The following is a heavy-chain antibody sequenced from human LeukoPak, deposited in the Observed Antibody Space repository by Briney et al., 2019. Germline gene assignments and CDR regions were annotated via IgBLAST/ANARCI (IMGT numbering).Heavy chain of an antibody. D-gene: IGHD3-10*01. CDR3: VRGVPYYASLGY. Sequence: ASVKVSCKVSGYTLTELSMHWLRRAPGKGLEWMGGFDREDGATIYAQKFQGRVTMTEDTSTDTAYMELSSLRSDDTAVYYCVRGVPYYASLGYWGQGALVTVSS. CDR2: FDREDGAT. CDR1: GYTLTELS. V-gene: IGHV1-24*01. J-gene: IGHJ4*02.